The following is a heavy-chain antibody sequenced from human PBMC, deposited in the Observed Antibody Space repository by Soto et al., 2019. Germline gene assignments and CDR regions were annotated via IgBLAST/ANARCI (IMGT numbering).Heavy chain of an antibody. CDR3: ASGKGSYGDSFDY. D-gene: IGHD4-17*01. CDR1: GGTFSSYT. J-gene: IGHJ4*02. CDR2: IIPILGIA. Sequence: QVQLVQSGAEVKKPGSSVKVSCKASGGTFSSYTISWVRQAPGQGLEWMGRIIPILGIANYAQKFQGRVTITADKSTSTAYMELSSLRSEDTAVYYCASGKGSYGDSFDYWGQGTLVTVSS. V-gene: IGHV1-69*02.